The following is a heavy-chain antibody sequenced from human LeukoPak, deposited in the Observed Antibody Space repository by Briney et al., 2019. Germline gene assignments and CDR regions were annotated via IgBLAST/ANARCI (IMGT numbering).Heavy chain of an antibody. Sequence: ASVKVSCKASGYTFTSYGISWVRQAPGQGLEWMGWISAYNGNTNYAQKLQGRVTMTTDTSTSTAYMELRSLRSDDTAVYYCARDPPLRRDHARPFDYWGQGTLVTVSS. CDR3: ARDPPLRRDHARPFDY. CDR1: GYTFTSYG. J-gene: IGHJ4*02. V-gene: IGHV1-18*01. CDR2: ISAYNGNT. D-gene: IGHD4-17*01.